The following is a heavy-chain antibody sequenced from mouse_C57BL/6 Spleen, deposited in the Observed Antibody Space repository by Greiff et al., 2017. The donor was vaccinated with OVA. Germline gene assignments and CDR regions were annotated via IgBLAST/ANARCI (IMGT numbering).Heavy chain of an antibody. D-gene: IGHD1-1*01. CDR3: ARKSSHFDY. J-gene: IGHJ2*01. CDR2: IYPSDSET. CDR1: GYTFTSYW. Sequence: QVQLQQPGAELVRPGSSVKLSCKASGYTFTSYWMDWVKQRPGQGLEWIGNIYPSDSETHYNQKFKDKATLTVDKSSSTAYMQLSSLTSEDSAVYYCARKSSHFDYWGQGTTLTVSS. V-gene: IGHV1-61*01.